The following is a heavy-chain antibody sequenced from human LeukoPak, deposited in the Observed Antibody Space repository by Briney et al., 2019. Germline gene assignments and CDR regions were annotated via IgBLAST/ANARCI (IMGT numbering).Heavy chain of an antibody. CDR1: GFMFSDYY. D-gene: IGHD2-15*01. Sequence: KPGGSLRLSCAASGFMFSDYYMSRIRQAPGKGLEWVSYISSSGSITYYADSVRGRFTISRDTSRSTLYLQMNSLRAEDAAVYYCAKAPVTSCRGAFCYPFDYWGQGTLVTVSS. V-gene: IGHV3-11*01. CDR2: ISSSGSIT. CDR3: AKAPVTSCRGAFCYPFDY. J-gene: IGHJ4*02.